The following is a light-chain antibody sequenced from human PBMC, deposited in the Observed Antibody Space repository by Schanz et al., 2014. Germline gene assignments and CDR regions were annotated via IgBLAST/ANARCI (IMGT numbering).Light chain of an antibody. V-gene: IGKV3-20*01. CDR3: QQYGRSPWT. CDR2: DAS. CDR1: QSVSSSY. Sequence: EIVLTQSPGTLSLSPGERATLSCRASQSVSSSYLAWYQQKPGQAPRLLIYDASNRATGIPDRFSGSGSGTDFTLSISRLEPEDFAAYYCQQYGRSPWTFGQGTKVEIK. J-gene: IGKJ1*01.